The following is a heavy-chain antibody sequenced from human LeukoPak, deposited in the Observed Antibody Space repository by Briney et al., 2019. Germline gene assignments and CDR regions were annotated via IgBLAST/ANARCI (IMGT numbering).Heavy chain of an antibody. CDR2: IKSKTDGGTT. J-gene: IGHJ4*02. V-gene: IGHV3-15*01. Sequence: GGSLRLSCAASGFTFSNAWMSWVRQAPGKGPEWVGRIKSKTDGGTTDYAAPVKGRFTISRDDSKNTLYLQMNSLKTEDTAVYYCTTFMTTVTTGDYWGQGTLVTVSS. CDR1: GFTFSNAW. CDR3: TTFMTTVTTGDY. D-gene: IGHD4-17*01.